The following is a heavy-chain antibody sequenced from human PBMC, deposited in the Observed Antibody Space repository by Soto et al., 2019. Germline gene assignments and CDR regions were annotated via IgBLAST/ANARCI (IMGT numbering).Heavy chain of an antibody. J-gene: IGHJ6*02. V-gene: IGHV3-30-3*01. CDR1: GFRFCTYA. CDR3: TREIVVVIGGSYYYYGMDV. Sequence: GGSLRLSCAPSGFRFCTYAMHWVRQTPGKGLEWVAVISYDGDHKYYTDSVKGRFTISRDNSKNTLYLLMNSLRSEDTAIYYCTREIVVVIGGSYYYYGMDVWGQGT. D-gene: IGHD2-15*01. CDR2: ISYDGDHK.